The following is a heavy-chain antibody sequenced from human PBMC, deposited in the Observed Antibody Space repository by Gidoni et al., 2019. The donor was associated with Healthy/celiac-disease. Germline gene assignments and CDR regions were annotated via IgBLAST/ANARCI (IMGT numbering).Heavy chain of an antibody. J-gene: IGHJ5*02. V-gene: IGHV1-46*01. D-gene: IGHD2-8*01. CDR2: INPSGGST. CDR3: ARVVYCTNGVCYGGNWFDP. CDR1: GYTFTSYY. Sequence: QVQLVQSGAEVKKPGASVKVSCKASGYTFTSYYMRWVRQAPGQGLEWMGIINPSGGSTSYAQKFQGRVTMTRDTSTITVYMELSSLRSEDTAVYYCARVVYCTNGVCYGGNWFDPWGQGTLVTVSS.